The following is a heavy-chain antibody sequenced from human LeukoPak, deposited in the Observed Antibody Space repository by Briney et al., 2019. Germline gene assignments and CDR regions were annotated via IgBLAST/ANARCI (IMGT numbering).Heavy chain of an antibody. J-gene: IGHJ6*03. CDR2: INPNSGGT. Sequence: ASVKVSCKASGYTFTGYYMHWVRQAPGQGLEWMGWINPNSGGTNYAQKFQGRVTMTGDTSINTAYMELTSLRSDGTAVYYCARGDLVRGYYYMDVWGKGTTVTVSS. V-gene: IGHV1-2*02. D-gene: IGHD6-6*01. CDR1: GYTFTGYY. CDR3: ARGDLVRGYYYMDV.